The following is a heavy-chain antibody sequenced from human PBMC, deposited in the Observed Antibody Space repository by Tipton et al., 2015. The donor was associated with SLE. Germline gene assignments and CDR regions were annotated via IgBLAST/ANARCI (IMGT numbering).Heavy chain of an antibody. V-gene: IGHV1-46*01. D-gene: IGHD3-3*01. Sequence: QLVQSGAEVKKPGASVKVSCKASGYTFTSYYMHWVRQAPGQGLEWMGIINPSGGSTSYAQKFQGRVTMTRDTSTSTVYMELSSLRSEDTAVYYCARGKVPDDLWGGSYYFDYWGQGTLVTVSS. CDR1: GYTFTSYY. CDR2: INPSGGST. J-gene: IGHJ4*02. CDR3: ARGKVPDDLWGGSYYFDY.